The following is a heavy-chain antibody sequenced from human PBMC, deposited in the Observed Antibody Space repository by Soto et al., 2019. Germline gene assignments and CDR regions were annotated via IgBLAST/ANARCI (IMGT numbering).Heavy chain of an antibody. CDR3: ARSGGGYCTGGVCHANNWVDP. D-gene: IGHD2-8*02. CDR1: GYTFTNYA. Sequence: ASVKVSCKTSGYTFTNYAIHWVRQAPGQRLEWMGWINTGNGNTRYSQKFQDRITITRDTSASTAYLELSSLRSEDTAVYYCARSGGGYCTGGVCHANNWVDPWGQGTLVPVSS. V-gene: IGHV1-3*04. CDR2: INTGNGNT. J-gene: IGHJ5*02.